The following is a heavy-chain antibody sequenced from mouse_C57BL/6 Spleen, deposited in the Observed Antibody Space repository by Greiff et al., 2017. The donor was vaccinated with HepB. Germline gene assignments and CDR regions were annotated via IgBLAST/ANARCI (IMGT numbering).Heavy chain of an antibody. CDR3: ARSYGYDEGYYAMDY. V-gene: IGHV1-80*01. Sequence: QVQLQQSGAELVKPGTSVKISCKASGYAFSSYWMNWVKQRPGKGLEWIGQIYPGDGDTNYNGKFKGNATLTADKSSSTAYMQLSSLTSEDSAVYFCARSYGYDEGYYAMDYWGQGTSVTVSS. D-gene: IGHD2-2*01. J-gene: IGHJ4*01. CDR2: IYPGDGDT. CDR1: GYAFSSYW.